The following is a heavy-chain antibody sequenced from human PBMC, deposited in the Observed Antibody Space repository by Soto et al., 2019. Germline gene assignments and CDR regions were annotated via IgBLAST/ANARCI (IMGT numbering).Heavy chain of an antibody. CDR2: ISSDGDIT. CDR1: GFTFSEYS. V-gene: IGHV3-64D*06. J-gene: IGHJ5*02. Sequence: GGSLRLSCSASGFTFSEYSMHWVRQAPGKGLQYVSTISSDGDITYYADSVKGRFTISRDNSKNTLYLQMNSLRPEDTAVYYCVKVSTFYDILTGYYSTNFFDPWGQGTLVTVS. D-gene: IGHD3-9*01. CDR3: VKVSTFYDILTGYYSTNFFDP.